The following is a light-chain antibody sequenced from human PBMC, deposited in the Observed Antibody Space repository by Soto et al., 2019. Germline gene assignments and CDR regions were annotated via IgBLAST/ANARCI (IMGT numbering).Light chain of an antibody. Sequence: QSALTQPRSVSGSPGQSVTISCTGTSSDVGGYNYVSWYQQHPGKAPKLMIYDVSKRPSGVPDRFSGSKSGNTASLTISGLQAEDEADYYCCSHAGRDTLYVFGGGTKLTVL. CDR3: CSHAGRDTLYV. CDR1: SSDVGGYNY. J-gene: IGLJ1*01. CDR2: DVS. V-gene: IGLV2-11*01.